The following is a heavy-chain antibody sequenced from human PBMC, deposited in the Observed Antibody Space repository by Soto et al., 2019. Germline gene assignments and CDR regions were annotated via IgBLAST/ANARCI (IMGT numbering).Heavy chain of an antibody. J-gene: IGHJ4*02. CDR2: FYYSGST. V-gene: IGHV4-59*01. D-gene: IGHD1-7*01. CDR1: GGSISSYY. Sequence: ETLSLTCTVSGGSISSYYWSWIRQPPGKGLEWIGYFYYSGSTNYNPSLKSRVTISVDTSKNQFSLKLSSVTAADTAVYYCARRYGTTFDYWGQGTLVTVSS. CDR3: ARRYGTTFDY.